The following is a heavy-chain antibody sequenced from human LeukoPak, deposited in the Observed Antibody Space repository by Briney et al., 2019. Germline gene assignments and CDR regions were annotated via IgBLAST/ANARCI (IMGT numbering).Heavy chain of an antibody. CDR3: AKSEDYYGSGSYYRS. D-gene: IGHD3-10*01. CDR1: GFTFSSYG. V-gene: IGHV3-30*18. J-gene: IGHJ4*02. CDR2: ISYDGSNK. Sequence: PGRSLRLSCAASGFTFSSYGMHWVRQAPGKGLEWVAVISYDGSNKYYADSVKGRFTISRDNSKNTLYLQMNSLRAEDTAVYYCAKSEDYYGSGSYYRSWGQGTLVTVSS.